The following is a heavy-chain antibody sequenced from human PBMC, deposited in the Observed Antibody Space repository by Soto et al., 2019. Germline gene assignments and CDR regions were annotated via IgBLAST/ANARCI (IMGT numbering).Heavy chain of an antibody. Sequence: QVQLVESGGGVVQPGRSLGLSCAASGFTFNHYGMHWVRQAPGKGLEWVAAISNDGSDKYYADPVKGRLTISRDNSKNTLYLQMNSLRAEDTAVYYCAKDQGIAASHGIDWGQGTMVTVSS. CDR2: ISNDGSDK. J-gene: IGHJ3*01. D-gene: IGHD6-13*01. V-gene: IGHV3-30*18. CDR1: GFTFNHYG. CDR3: AKDQGIAASHGID.